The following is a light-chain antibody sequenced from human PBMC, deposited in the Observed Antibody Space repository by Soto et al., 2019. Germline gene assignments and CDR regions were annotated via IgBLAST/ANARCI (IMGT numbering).Light chain of an antibody. Sequence: QPVLTQSSSASASLGSSVKLTCTLSSGHSTYIIAWHQQQPGKAPRYLMHLEGSGSYNKGSGVPDRFSGSSSGADRYLTISNLQSEDEADYYCETWGSNTQVFGGGTKVTVL. CDR1: SGHSTYI. V-gene: IGLV4-60*03. J-gene: IGLJ2*01. CDR3: ETWGSNTQV. CDR2: LEGSGSY.